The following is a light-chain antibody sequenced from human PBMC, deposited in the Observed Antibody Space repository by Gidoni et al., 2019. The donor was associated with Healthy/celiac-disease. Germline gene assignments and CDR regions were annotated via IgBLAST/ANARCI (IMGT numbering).Light chain of an antibody. J-gene: IGKJ5*01. Sequence: DIQMTQSPSSLSASVGDRVTITCQASQDISNYLNWYKQKPGKAPKLLIYDASNLETGVPARFSGRGSGTDFTFTISSLQPEDIATYYCQQYDNPPITFGQGTRLEIK. CDR3: QQYDNPPIT. V-gene: IGKV1-33*01. CDR2: DAS. CDR1: QDISNY.